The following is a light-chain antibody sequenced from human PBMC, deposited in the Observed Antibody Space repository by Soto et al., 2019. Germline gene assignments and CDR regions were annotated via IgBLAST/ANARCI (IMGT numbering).Light chain of an antibody. J-gene: IGKJ1*01. CDR2: GAS. Sequence: EIVMTQSPATLSVSPVERATLSCRASQSVSSNLAWYQQKPGQAPRLLIYGASTRATGIPDRFSGGGSGTDFTLTISRLEPEDFAAYYCQQCGSSPWTFGQGTKVDNK. CDR3: QQCGSSPWT. V-gene: IGKV3-20*01. CDR1: QSVSSN.